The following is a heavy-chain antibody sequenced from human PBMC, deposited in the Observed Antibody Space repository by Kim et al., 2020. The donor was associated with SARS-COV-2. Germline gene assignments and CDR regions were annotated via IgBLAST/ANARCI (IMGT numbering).Heavy chain of an antibody. Sequence: GGSLRLSCAASGFTFSSYAMHWVRQAPGKGLEWVAVISYDGSNKYYADSVKGRFTISRDNSKNTLYLQMNSLRAEDTAVYYCARDRWPGSYAFDIWGQGTMVTVSS. D-gene: IGHD6-13*01. CDR2: ISYDGSNK. J-gene: IGHJ3*02. CDR3: ARDRWPGSYAFDI. CDR1: GFTFSSYA. V-gene: IGHV3-30-3*01.